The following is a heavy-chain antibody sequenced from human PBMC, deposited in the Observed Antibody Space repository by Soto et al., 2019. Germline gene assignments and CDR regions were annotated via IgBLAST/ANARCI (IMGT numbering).Heavy chain of an antibody. Sequence: QVQLVQSGAEVKKPGASVTVSCKASGYTCTNYGISWVRQAPGQRLEWMGWTSAYNGNTKYAQKLQGRVTMTTDTSTSTAYMELRSLRSDDTAVYYCAGDSPPVDYWGQGTLVTVSS. CDR1: GYTCTNYG. CDR2: TSAYNGNT. CDR3: AGDSPPVDY. J-gene: IGHJ4*02. V-gene: IGHV1-18*01.